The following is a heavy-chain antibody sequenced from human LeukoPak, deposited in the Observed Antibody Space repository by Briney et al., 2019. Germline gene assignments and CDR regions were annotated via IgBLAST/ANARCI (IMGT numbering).Heavy chain of an antibody. V-gene: IGHV3-23*01. Sequence: RTGGSLRLSCAASGSTFSSNAMSWIRQAPGKGLEWVSAISGSGVVTVYADSVRGRFTISRDNAKNSLYLQMSSLRVEDTATYYCTRDIVYLQLEYWGQGALISVSS. D-gene: IGHD2-15*01. CDR1: GSTFSSNA. J-gene: IGHJ4*02. CDR2: ISGSGVVT. CDR3: TRDIVYLQLEY.